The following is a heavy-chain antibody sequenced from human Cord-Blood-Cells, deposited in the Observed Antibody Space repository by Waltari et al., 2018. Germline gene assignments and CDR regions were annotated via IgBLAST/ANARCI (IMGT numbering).Heavy chain of an antibody. J-gene: IGHJ5*02. CDR3: ARHGSPNGSGSYNWFDP. Sequence: RMGIIYPGDSDTRYSPSFQGQVTISADKSISTAYLQWSSLKASDTAMYYCARHGSPNGSGSYNWFDPWGQGTLVTVSS. V-gene: IGHV5-51*01. D-gene: IGHD3-10*01. CDR2: IYPGDSDT.